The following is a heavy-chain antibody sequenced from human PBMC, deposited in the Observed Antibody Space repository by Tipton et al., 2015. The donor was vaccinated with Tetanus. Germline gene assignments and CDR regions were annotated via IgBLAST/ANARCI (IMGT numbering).Heavy chain of an antibody. CDR2: INPSDGDS. CDR1: GYTFTRHY. J-gene: IGHJ4*02. CDR3: ARAHYDIVWGSYRPSSAGYFFDY. D-gene: IGHD3-16*02. V-gene: IGHV1-46*01. Sequence: QVQLVQSGAEVKKPGASVKVSCRTSGYTFTRHYIHWVRQAPGQGLEWMGIINPSDGDSSLAQKFQGRVTMTRDTSTSTAFMELSSLRSEDTAVYYCARAHYDIVWGSYRPSSAGYFFDYWGQGTLVIVSS.